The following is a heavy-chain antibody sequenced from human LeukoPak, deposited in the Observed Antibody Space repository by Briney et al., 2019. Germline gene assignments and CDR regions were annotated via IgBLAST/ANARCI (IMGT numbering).Heavy chain of an antibody. D-gene: IGHD3-10*01. CDR1: GFTFSSYW. V-gene: IGHV3-48*02. Sequence: GGSLRLSCAASGFTFSSYWMSWVRQAPGKGLEWVSYISSSSSTIYYADSVKGRFTISRDNAKNSLYLQMNSLRDEDTAVYYCARGLYGSGYYFDYWGQGTLVTVSS. J-gene: IGHJ4*02. CDR2: ISSSSSTI. CDR3: ARGLYGSGYYFDY.